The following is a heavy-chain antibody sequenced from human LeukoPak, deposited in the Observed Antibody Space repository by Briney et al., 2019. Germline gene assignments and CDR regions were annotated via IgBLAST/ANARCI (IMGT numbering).Heavy chain of an antibody. J-gene: IGHJ4*02. D-gene: IGHD4-23*01. CDR3: AREPVPNGGNYYFDY. Sequence: ASVKVSCKASGGTFSSYAISWVRQAPGQGLEWMGWIIPIFGTANYAQKFQGRVTITADESTSTAYMELSSLRSEDTAVYYCAREPVPNGGNYYFDYWGQGTLVTVSS. CDR1: GGTFSSYA. V-gene: IGHV1-69*13. CDR2: IIPIFGTA.